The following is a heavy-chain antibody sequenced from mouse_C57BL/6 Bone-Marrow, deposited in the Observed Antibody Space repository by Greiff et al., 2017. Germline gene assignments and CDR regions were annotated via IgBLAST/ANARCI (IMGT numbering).Heavy chain of an antibody. V-gene: IGHV5-6*01. CDR3: ARPGLRSYFDY. CDR1: GFTFSSYG. D-gene: IGHD3-1*01. CDR2: ISSGGSYT. J-gene: IGHJ2*01. Sequence: EVQGVESGGDLVKPGGSLKLSCAASGFTFSSYGMSWVRQTPDKRLEWVATISSGGSYTYYPDSVKGRFTISRDNAKNTLYLQMSSLKSEDTAMYYCARPGLRSYFDYWGQGTTLTVSS.